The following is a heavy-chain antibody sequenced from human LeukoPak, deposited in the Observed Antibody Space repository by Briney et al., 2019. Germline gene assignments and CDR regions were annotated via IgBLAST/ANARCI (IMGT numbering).Heavy chain of an antibody. D-gene: IGHD6-19*01. V-gene: IGHV3-7*01. CDR3: ARASAVAGTRDY. CDR1: GFSFSTYW. CDR2: IKQDGSDK. J-gene: IGHJ4*02. Sequence: TGGSLRLSCAASGFSFSTYWMSWVRQAPGKGLEWVANIKQDGSDKYYVDSVKGRFTISRDNAKNSLYLQMNSLRAEDSALYYCARASAVAGTRDYWGQRTLVTVSS.